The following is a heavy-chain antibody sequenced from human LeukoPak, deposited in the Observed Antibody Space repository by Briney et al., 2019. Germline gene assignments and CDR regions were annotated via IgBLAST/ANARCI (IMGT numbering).Heavy chain of an antibody. CDR2: IKSKTDGGTT. CDR1: GFTFSNAW. Sequence: GGSLRLSCAASGFTFSNAWMSWVRQAPGKGLEWVGRIKSKTDGGTTDYAAPVKGRFTISRDDSKNTLYLQMDSLRAEDTAVYYCAKVWQWEPYYFDYWGQGTLVTVSS. D-gene: IGHD1-26*01. CDR3: AKVWQWEPYYFDY. V-gene: IGHV3-15*01. J-gene: IGHJ4*02.